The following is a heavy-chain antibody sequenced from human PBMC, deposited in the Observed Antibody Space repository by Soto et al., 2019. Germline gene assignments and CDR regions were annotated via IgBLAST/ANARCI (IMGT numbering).Heavy chain of an antibody. D-gene: IGHD2-21*01. CDR3: AGRGGGGTSYFPPGYLQKYGRDV. J-gene: IGHJ6*04. CDR2: IDPSDSYT. CDR1: GYSFTSYW. V-gene: IGHV5-10-1*01. Sequence: LNSSCKCSGYSFTSYWISWVRQMPGKGLEWMGRIDPSDSYTNYSPSFQGHVTISADKSISTAYLQWSSLKASDTAMYYCAGRGGGGTSYFPPGYLQKYGRDVWCEGTKVTVSS.